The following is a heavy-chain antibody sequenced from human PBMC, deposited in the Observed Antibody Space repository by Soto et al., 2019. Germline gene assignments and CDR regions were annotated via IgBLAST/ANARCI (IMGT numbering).Heavy chain of an antibody. CDR1: GGSVSSAGYY. J-gene: IGHJ6*02. D-gene: IGHD5-18*01. CDR2: IYESGST. Sequence: SETLSLTCTVSGGSVSSAGYYWSWIRQPPGKGLEWIGYIYESGSTNYNPSLKSRVTISVDMSKNQFSLKLTSVTAADTAVYYCARTDVYSRGYTYYGMDVWGRGTSVTVSS. CDR3: ARTDVYSRGYTYYGMDV. V-gene: IGHV4-61*08.